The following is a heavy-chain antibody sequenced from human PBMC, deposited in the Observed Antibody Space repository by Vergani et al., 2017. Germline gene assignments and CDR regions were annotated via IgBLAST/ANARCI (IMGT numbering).Heavy chain of an antibody. V-gene: IGHV3-30*18. J-gene: IGHJ4*02. CDR2: ISYDGSNK. CDR3: AKRGATGSLYYFDY. D-gene: IGHD1-26*01. CDR1: GFTFSSYG. Sequence: QVQLVESGGGVVQPGRSLRLSCAASGFTFSSYGKHWVRQAPGKGLEWVAVISYDGSNKYYADSVKGRFTISRDNSKNTLYLQMNSLRAEDTAVYYCAKRGATGSLYYFDYWGQGTLVTVSS.